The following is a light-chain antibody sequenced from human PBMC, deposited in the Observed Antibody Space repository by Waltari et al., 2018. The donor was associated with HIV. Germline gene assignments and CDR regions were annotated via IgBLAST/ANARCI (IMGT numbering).Light chain of an antibody. CDR1: ALPYRY. CDR2: EGS. Sequence: SPELTQPPSVSVSPGQAARITCSGDALPYRYVYWYQQKSGQAHVLVIHEGSRRPSGIPERISGSTTGTMATLTISGAQVEDEADYYCFSTNSGGNQGLFGGGTKLIVL. CDR3: FSTNSGGNQGL. V-gene: IGLV3-10*01. J-gene: IGLJ2*01.